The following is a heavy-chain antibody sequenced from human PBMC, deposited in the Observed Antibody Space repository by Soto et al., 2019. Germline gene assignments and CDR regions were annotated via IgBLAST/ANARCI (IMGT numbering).Heavy chain of an antibody. D-gene: IGHD6-13*01. CDR1: GGSISSGDYY. CDR3: ARGRRYSSSWYYFDY. V-gene: IGHV4-30-4*01. CDR2: IYYSGST. J-gene: IGHJ4*02. Sequence: QVQLQESGPGLVKPSQTLSLTCTVSGGSISSGDYYWRWIRQPPGKGLEWIGYIYYSGSTDYNSSLKSRITISVDTSKNQFSLKLSSVTAADTAVYYCARGRRYSSSWYYFDYWGQGTLVTVSS.